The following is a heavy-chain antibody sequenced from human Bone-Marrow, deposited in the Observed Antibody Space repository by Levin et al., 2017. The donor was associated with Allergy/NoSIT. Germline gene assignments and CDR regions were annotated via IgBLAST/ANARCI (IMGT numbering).Heavy chain of an antibody. Sequence: GESLKISCKASGYTFTSYGITWVRQAPGQGLEWMGWIATYNDNSNYAQHLQGRVTMTTDTSTNTAYLEIRSLRSDDTAVYFCARNRDTGFSPFWGRWGQGTLVTVSS. CDR1: GYTFTSYG. D-gene: IGHD3-16*01. CDR2: IATYNDNS. CDR3: ARNRDTGFSPFWGR. V-gene: IGHV1-18*01. J-gene: IGHJ4*02.